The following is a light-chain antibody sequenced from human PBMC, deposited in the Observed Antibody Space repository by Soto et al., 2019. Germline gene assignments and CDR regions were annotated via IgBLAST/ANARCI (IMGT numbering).Light chain of an antibody. J-gene: IGKJ1*01. V-gene: IGKV3-15*01. Sequence: EIVMTQSTATLSLSPGERVTLSCRTSQSISAFLAWYQQKPGRAPRLLINGASTRATGVPARFSGSGSRTDFTLTISSLQSEDFAIYFCQQYYQWPWTFGQGTKLDIK. CDR3: QQYYQWPWT. CDR1: QSISAF. CDR2: GAS.